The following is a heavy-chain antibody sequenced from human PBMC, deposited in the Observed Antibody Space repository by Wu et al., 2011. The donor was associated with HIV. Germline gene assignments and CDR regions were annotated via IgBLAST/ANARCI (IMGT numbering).Heavy chain of an antibody. CDR3: VRHRTMPGSIPIYYYMDV. CDR1: GYRFTTYW. CDR2: IYPGDSYT. J-gene: IGHJ6*03. Sequence: VQLVQSRAEVKKTGESLKISCKGSGYRFTTYWIGWVRQMPGKGLEWMGIIYPGDSYTRYSPSFQGQVTISADKSISTAYLQWSSLKASDTAMYYCVRHRTMPGSIPIYYYMDVWGKGTTVTVSS. V-gene: IGHV5-51*01. D-gene: IGHD2-2*01.